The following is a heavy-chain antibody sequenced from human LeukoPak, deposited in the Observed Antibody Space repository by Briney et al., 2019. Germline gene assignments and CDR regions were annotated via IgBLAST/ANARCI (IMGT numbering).Heavy chain of an antibody. CDR2: ISSSSSYI. Sequence: GGSLRLSCAAPGFTFSSYSMNWVGQGPGKGLEWVSSISSSSSYIYYADSVRGRFTISRDNAKNSLYLQMNSLRAEDTAVYYCARDRAASGDIVVVVGFDYWGQGTLVTVSS. V-gene: IGHV3-21*01. D-gene: IGHD2-15*01. CDR1: GFTFSSYS. J-gene: IGHJ4*02. CDR3: ARDRAASGDIVVVVGFDY.